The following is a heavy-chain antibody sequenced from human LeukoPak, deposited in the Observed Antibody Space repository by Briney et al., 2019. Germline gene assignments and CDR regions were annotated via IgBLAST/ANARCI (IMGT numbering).Heavy chain of an antibody. D-gene: IGHD2-15*01. CDR2: ISYDGSIN. J-gene: IGHJ4*02. CDR1: GFTFNSYA. CDR3: ARDRRYCGGGSCYFDYFFDY. Sequence: GGSQRLSCVASGFTFNSYAVHWVRQAPGKGLEWVAVISYDGSINFYAASVKGRLTISRDNSKNTLYLQMNSLRAEDTALYFCARDRRYCGGGSCYFDYFFDYWGQGTLVTVSS. V-gene: IGHV3-30-3*01.